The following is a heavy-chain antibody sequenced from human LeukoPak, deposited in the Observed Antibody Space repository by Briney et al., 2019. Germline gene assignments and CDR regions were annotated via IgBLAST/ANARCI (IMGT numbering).Heavy chain of an antibody. Sequence: GASVKVSCKASGYTFTVYYMHWVRQAPGQGLEWMGWINPNSGGTNYAQKFQGRVTMTRDTSISTAYMELSTLRSDEMAVYYCATGRQLDFGSSSDRTFDYWGQGTLVTVSS. CDR2: INPNSGGT. V-gene: IGHV1-2*02. CDR1: GYTFTVYY. J-gene: IGHJ4*02. D-gene: IGHD6-6*01. CDR3: ATGRQLDFGSSSDRTFDY.